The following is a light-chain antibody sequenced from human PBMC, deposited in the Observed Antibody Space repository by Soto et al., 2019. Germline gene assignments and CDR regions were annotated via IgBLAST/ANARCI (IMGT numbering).Light chain of an antibody. CDR3: AAWDDSLNGGV. Sequence: QSVLPQPPSASGTPGQRVTISCSGSSSNIGSNTVNWYQQLPGTAPKLLIYSNNQRPSGVPDRISGSKSGTSASLAISGLQSEDEADYYCAAWDDSLNGGVFGGGTKLTVL. CDR1: SSNIGSNT. V-gene: IGLV1-44*01. CDR2: SNN. J-gene: IGLJ3*02.